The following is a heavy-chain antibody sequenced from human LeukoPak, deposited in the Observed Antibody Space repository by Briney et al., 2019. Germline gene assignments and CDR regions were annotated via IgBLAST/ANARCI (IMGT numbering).Heavy chain of an antibody. CDR3: VRDLDY. CDR2: IHIDRTST. V-gene: IGHV3-74*01. J-gene: IGHJ4*02. CDR1: GFTFRSYG. Sequence: LSCAXSGFTFRSYGMHWVRNAPGKWLLLFSPIHIDRTSTNYADSVKGPFTISRHNAKNTLYLQMNSLRAEDTAVYYCVRDLDYWGQGALVTVSS.